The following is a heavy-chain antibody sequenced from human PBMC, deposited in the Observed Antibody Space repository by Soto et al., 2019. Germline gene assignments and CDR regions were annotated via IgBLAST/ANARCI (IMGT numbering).Heavy chain of an antibody. CDR1: GGSFSGYY. CDR3: AREAPRNDILTGYYNHMDY. Sequence: SETLSLTCAVYGGSFSGYYWSWIRQPPGKGLEWIGEINHSGSTNYNPSLKSRVTISVDTSKNQFSLKLSSVTAADTAVYYCAREAPRNDILTGYYNHMDYWGQGTLVPVAS. D-gene: IGHD3-9*01. CDR2: INHSGST. J-gene: IGHJ4*02. V-gene: IGHV4-34*01.